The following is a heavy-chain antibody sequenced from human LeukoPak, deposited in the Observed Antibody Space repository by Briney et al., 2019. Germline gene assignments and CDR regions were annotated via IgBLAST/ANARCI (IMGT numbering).Heavy chain of an antibody. CDR1: GLTFSTSG. J-gene: IGHJ4*02. D-gene: IGHD1-14*01. CDR2: IGPTGSDR. CDR3: ATETNGRHYDY. Sequence: GGSLRLSCTASGLTFSTSGFNWVRQAPGKGLEWVASIGPTGSDRYHADSIKGRFTISRDNANNFLYLQMNSLRAEDTAIYYCATETNGRHYDYWGQGTLLTVSS. V-gene: IGHV3-21*06.